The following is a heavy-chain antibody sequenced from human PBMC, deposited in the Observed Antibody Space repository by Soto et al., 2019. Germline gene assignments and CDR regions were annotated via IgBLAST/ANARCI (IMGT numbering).Heavy chain of an antibody. Sequence: QVQLVHSGAEVKKPGSSVKVSCKASGGTFSNYTISWVRQAPAQGLEWMGRIIPILNIANYAQKFQGRVTTTADKSTSPTYTELSSLRSEDTAVYYCARVSEMGTATQGYYYYLDVWGKGTTGTVPS. J-gene: IGHJ6*03. CDR3: ARVSEMGTATQGYYYYLDV. V-gene: IGHV1-69*02. CDR2: IIPILNIA. D-gene: IGHD4-17*01. CDR1: GGTFSNYT.